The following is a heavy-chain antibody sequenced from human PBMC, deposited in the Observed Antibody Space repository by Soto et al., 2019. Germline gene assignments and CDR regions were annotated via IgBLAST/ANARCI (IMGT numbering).Heavy chain of an antibody. CDR1: GGPISSGDYY. Sequence: SETLSLTCTVSGGPISSGDYYWSWIRQPPGKGLEWIGYIYYSGSTYYNPSLKSRVTISVDTSKNQFSLKLSSVTAADTAVYYCARDTGYYYGSGSHSQFDYWGQGTLVTVSS. D-gene: IGHD3-10*01. CDR3: ARDTGYYYGSGSHSQFDY. J-gene: IGHJ4*02. CDR2: IYYSGST. V-gene: IGHV4-30-4*01.